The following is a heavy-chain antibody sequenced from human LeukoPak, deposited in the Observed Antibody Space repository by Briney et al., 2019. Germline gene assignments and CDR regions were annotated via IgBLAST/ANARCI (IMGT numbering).Heavy chain of an antibody. V-gene: IGHV3-9*01. CDR3: ARLAYDSSGYYYYFDY. D-gene: IGHD3-22*01. CDR2: ISWNSGSI. J-gene: IGHJ4*02. CDR1: GFIFNNYA. Sequence: SLRLSCAGSGFIFNNYAMHWVRQPPGKGLEWVSGISWNSGSIDYADSVKGRFTISRDNAKNSLYLQMNSLRAEDTALYYCARLAYDSSGYYYYFDYWGQGTLVTVSS.